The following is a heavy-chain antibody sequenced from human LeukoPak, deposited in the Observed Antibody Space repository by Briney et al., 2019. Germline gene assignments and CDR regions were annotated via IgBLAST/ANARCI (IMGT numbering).Heavy chain of an antibody. J-gene: IGHJ5*02. Sequence: GASVKVSCKASGYTFTSYDINWVRQATGQGLEWMRWMNPNSGNTGYAQKFQGRVTITRNTSISTAYMELSSLRSEDTAVYCCARGRAEFDPWGQGTLVTVSS. CDR3: ARGRAEFDP. D-gene: IGHD6-19*01. CDR2: MNPNSGNT. V-gene: IGHV1-8*03. CDR1: GYTFTSYD.